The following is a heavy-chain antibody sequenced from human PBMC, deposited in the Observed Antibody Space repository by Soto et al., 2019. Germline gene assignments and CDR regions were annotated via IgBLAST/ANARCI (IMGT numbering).Heavy chain of an antibody. D-gene: IGHD3-16*01. CDR1: GGSFSSYA. J-gene: IGHJ2*01. CDR3: ARDWVGGSWYFDL. CDR2: IIPVYGAT. Sequence: QVQLVQSGAEVKKPGSSVKVSCEASGGSFSSYAISWVRQAPGQGLEWMGGIIPVYGATNSAQKFQGRVAITADKSTTTVYLELSGLTSQDTAVYYCARDWVGGSWYFDLWGRGTLVTVSS. V-gene: IGHV1-69*06.